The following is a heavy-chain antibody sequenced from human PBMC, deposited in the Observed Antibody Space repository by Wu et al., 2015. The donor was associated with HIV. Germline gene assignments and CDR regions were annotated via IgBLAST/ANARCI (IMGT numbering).Heavy chain of an antibody. CDR1: GGTFSRSG. V-gene: IGHV1-69*11. D-gene: IGHD6-13*01. CDR3: ARGTHNQYSSSWTFDY. CDR2: IIPIHGAA. Sequence: QVQLVQSGAEVRKPGSSVKVSCKASGGTFSRSGFSWVRQVPGQGFEWMGRIIPIHGAANYAQKFEGRVTITADESTSTAYMDLSSLTSEDTAVYYCARGTHNQYSSSWTFDYWGQGTLVTVSS. J-gene: IGHJ4*02.